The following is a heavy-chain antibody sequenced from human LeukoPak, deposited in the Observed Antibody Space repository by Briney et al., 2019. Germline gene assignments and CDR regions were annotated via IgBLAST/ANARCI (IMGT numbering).Heavy chain of an antibody. CDR3: ARKARAAYYFDY. D-gene: IGHD2-15*01. V-gene: IGHV4-61*02. Sequence: PSDTLSLTCTVSGGSISSGSYYWSWIRQPAGKGLEWIGRIYTSGSTNYNPSLKSRVTISVDTSKNQFSLKLSSVTAADTAVYYCARKARAAYYFDYCGQGTLVTVSS. J-gene: IGHJ4*02. CDR2: IYTSGST. CDR1: GGSISSGSYY.